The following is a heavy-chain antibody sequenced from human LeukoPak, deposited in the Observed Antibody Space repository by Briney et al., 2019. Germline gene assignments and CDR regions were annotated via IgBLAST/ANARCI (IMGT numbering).Heavy chain of an antibody. V-gene: IGHV4-34*01. D-gene: IGHD7-27*01. J-gene: IGHJ6*03. CDR2: IYHSGST. CDR1: GGSFSDYF. Sequence: SETLSLTCAVYGGSFSDYFWNWIRQTPGKGLEWIGSIYHSGSTYYNPSLKSRVTISVDTSKNPFSLKLSSVTAADTAVYYCARRPGVYYYYYMDVWGKGTTVTVSS. CDR3: ARRPGVYYYYYMDV.